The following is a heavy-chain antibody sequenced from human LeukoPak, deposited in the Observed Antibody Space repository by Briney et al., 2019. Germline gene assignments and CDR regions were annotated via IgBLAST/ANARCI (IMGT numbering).Heavy chain of an antibody. V-gene: IGHV4-30-4*01. CDR3: ARVSQLPSYYYYYYGMDV. D-gene: IGHD2-2*01. J-gene: IGHJ6*02. Sequence: SQTLSLTCTVSGGSISSGDYYWSWIRQPPGKGLEWIGYIYYSGSTYYNPSLKSRVTISVDTSKNRFSLKLSSVTAADTAVYYCARVSQLPSYYYYYYGMDVWGQGTTVTVSS. CDR2: IYYSGST. CDR1: GGSISSGDYY.